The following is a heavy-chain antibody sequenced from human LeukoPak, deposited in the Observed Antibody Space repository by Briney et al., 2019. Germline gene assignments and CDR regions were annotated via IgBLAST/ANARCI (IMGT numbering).Heavy chain of an antibody. CDR2: INHSGST. CDR1: GGSFSGYY. J-gene: IGHJ4*02. Sequence: SETLSLTCAVYGGSFSGYYWSWIRQPPGKGLEWIGEINHSGSTNYNPSLKSRVTISVDTSKNQFSLKLSSVTAADTAVYYCARIVRGYVDYWGQGTLVTVSS. V-gene: IGHV4-34*01. CDR3: ARIVRGYVDY. D-gene: IGHD2/OR15-2a*01.